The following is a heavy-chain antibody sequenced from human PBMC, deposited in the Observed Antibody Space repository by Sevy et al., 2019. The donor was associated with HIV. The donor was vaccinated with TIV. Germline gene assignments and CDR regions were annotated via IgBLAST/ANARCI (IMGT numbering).Heavy chain of an antibody. V-gene: IGHV4-39*01. D-gene: IGHD3-10*01. CDR3: ARREVRGDRRFDP. J-gene: IGHJ5*02. Sequence: SDTLSLTCTVSGGSISSSSYYWGWIRQPPGKGLEWIGSIYYSGSTYYNPSLKSRVTISVDTSKKQFSLKLSSVTAADTAVYYCARREVRGDRRFDPWGQGTLVTVSS. CDR2: IYYSGST. CDR1: GGSISSSSYY.